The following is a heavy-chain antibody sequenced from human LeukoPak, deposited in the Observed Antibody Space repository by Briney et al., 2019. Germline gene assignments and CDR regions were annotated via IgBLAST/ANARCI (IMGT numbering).Heavy chain of an antibody. CDR3: ASNPGYYYGSGRVLGDY. CDR2: IYYSGST. CDR1: GGSISSSSYY. V-gene: IGHV4-39*01. Sequence: SETLPLTCIVSGGSISSSSYYWGWIRQPPGKGLEWIGSIYYSGSTYYNPSLKSRVTISVDTSRNQFSLKLSSVTAADTAVYYCASNPGYYYGSGRVLGDYWGQGTLVTVSS. D-gene: IGHD3-10*01. J-gene: IGHJ4*02.